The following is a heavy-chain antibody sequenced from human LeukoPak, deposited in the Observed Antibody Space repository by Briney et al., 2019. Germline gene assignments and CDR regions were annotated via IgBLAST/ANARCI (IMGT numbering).Heavy chain of an antibody. Sequence: AETLSLTCAVYGGSFSGYYWSWIRQPPGKGLEWIGEINHSGSTNYNPSLKSRVTISVDTSKNQFSLKLSSVTAADTAVYYCARRGYSYGYARATYNWFDPWGQGTLVTVSS. D-gene: IGHD5-18*01. CDR2: INHSGST. J-gene: IGHJ5*02. V-gene: IGHV4-34*01. CDR3: ARRGYSYGYARATYNWFDP. CDR1: GGSFSGYY.